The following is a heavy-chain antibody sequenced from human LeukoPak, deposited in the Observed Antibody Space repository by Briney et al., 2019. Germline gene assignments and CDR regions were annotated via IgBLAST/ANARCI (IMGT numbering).Heavy chain of an antibody. J-gene: IGHJ3*02. Sequence: GGSLRLSCAASGFTFSSYSMNWVRQAPGKGLEWVSSISSSSSYIYYADSVKGRFTISRDNAKNSLYLQMNSLRAEDTAVYYCARDRSGYDFSEAFDIWGQGTMVTVSS. D-gene: IGHD5-12*01. CDR1: GFTFSSYS. CDR3: ARDRSGYDFSEAFDI. CDR2: ISSSSSYI. V-gene: IGHV3-21*01.